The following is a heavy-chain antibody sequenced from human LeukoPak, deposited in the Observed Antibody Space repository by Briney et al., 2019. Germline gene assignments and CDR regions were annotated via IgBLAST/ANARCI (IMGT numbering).Heavy chain of an antibody. J-gene: IGHJ4*02. V-gene: IGHV3-30-3*01. CDR1: GFTFNTYP. D-gene: IGHD2-21*01. CDR2: TSYDGSIR. Sequence: GRSLRLSCVASGFTFNTYPMHWVRQAPGKGLEWVAVTSYDGSIRNYADSVKGRFTISRDNPKNTLYLEMNSLRVEDTAVYYCARPAYCGGDCYAQFDYWGQGTLVTVSS. CDR3: ARPAYCGGDCYAQFDY.